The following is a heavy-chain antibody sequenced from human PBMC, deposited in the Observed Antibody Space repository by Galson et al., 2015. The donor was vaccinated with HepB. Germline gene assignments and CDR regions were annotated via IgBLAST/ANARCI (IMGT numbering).Heavy chain of an antibody. D-gene: IGHD6-13*01. J-gene: IGHJ4*02. Sequence: VKVSCKASGYTFTSYDINWVRPATGQGLEWLGWMNPNSGNTGYAQKFHGRVTMTRDTSISTAYMELSSLRSEDTAVYYCARVPYSSSWYYFDYWGQGTLVTVSS. CDR1: GYTFTSYD. CDR3: ARVPYSSSWYYFDY. V-gene: IGHV1-8*01. CDR2: MNPNSGNT.